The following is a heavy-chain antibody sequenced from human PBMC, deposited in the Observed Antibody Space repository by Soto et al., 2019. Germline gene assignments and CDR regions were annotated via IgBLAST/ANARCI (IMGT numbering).Heavy chain of an antibody. D-gene: IGHD6-13*01. CDR3: ARHRYSSSWYVSTPGARYYYYGMDV. J-gene: IGHJ6*02. V-gene: IGHV4-34*01. CDR1: GGSFNGYY. CDR2: INHSGST. Sequence: SETLSLTCGVHGGSFNGYYWTWIRQAPGKGLDWIGEINHSGSTNYNPPLKSRVTISVDTSKNQFSLKLSSVTAADTAVYYCARHRYSSSWYVSTPGARYYYYGMDVWGQGTTVTVSS.